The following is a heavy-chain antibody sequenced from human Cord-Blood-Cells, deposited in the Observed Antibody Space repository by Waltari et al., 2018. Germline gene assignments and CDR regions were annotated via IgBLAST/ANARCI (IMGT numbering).Heavy chain of an antibody. J-gene: IGHJ5*02. Sequence: QVQLVQSGAEVKKPGSSVKVSCKASGGNFSSYAIRWVRQAPGKGLERMGGIITIFGTANDAQKFQGRVTITADESTSTAYMELSSLRSEDTAVYYCARVFGVVSNWFDPWGQGTLVTVSS. CDR1: GGNFSSYA. CDR3: ARVFGVVSNWFDP. V-gene: IGHV1-69*01. D-gene: IGHD3-3*01. CDR2: IITIFGTA.